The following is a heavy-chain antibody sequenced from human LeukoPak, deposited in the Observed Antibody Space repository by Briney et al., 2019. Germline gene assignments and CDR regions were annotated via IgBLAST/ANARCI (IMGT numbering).Heavy chain of an antibody. CDR3: AREATLRDFYDAFDI. V-gene: IGHV3-20*04. Sequence: GGSLRLSCAASRFTFDDYGMSWVRQAPGKGLEWVSGVNWNGGSTGYADSVKGRFTISRDNAKNSLYLQMSSLRAEDTALYYCAREATLRDFYDAFDIWGQGTMVTVSS. J-gene: IGHJ3*02. D-gene: IGHD4-17*01. CDR1: RFTFDDYG. CDR2: VNWNGGST.